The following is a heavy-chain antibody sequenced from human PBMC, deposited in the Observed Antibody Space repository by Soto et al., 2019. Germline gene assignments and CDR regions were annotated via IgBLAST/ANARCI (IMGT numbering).Heavy chain of an antibody. CDR1: VFTCDDYA. D-gene: IGHD6-19*01. CDR2: ISWNSGSI. Sequence: PWWSLRPSCSASVFTCDDYAMHWFRQAPGKGLEWVSGISWNSGSIGYADSVKGRFTISRDNAKNSLYLQMNSLRAEDTALYYCAKDMRVAGSYYYYGMDVWGQGTTVTVSS. J-gene: IGHJ6*02. V-gene: IGHV3-9*01. CDR3: AKDMRVAGSYYYYGMDV.